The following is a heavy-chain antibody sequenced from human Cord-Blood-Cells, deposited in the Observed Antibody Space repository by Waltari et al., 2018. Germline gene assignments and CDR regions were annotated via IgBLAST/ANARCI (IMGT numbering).Heavy chain of an antibody. CDR2: IKSKTGGATT. CDR1: GFTFSNAW. Sequence: EVQLVESGGGLVKPGGSIRLSCAASGFTFSNAWMSWVRQAPGKGLEWVGRIKSKTGGATTDDAAPVNGRFTISRDDSKNTLYLQMNSLKTEDTAVYYCTTETTRGAGLDYWGQGTLVTVSS. V-gene: IGHV3-15*01. J-gene: IGHJ4*02. CDR3: TTETTRGAGLDY. D-gene: IGHD6-19*01.